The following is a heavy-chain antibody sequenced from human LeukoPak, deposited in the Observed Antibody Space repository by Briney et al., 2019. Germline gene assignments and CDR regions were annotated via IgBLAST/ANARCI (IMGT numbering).Heavy chain of an antibody. Sequence: SVKVSCKASGGTFSSYAISWVRQAPGQGLEWMGGIVPIFGTANYAQKFQGRVTITADKSTSTAYMELSSLRSEDTAVYYCAGGGIAGARAYDGFAPWGKGTLFPVSS. CDR1: GGTFSSYA. J-gene: IGHJ5*02. CDR3: AGGGIAGARAYDGFAP. CDR2: IVPIFGTA. V-gene: IGHV1-69*06. D-gene: IGHD6-19*01.